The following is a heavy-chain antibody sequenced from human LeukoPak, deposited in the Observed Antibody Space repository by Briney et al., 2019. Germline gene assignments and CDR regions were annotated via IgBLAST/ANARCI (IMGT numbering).Heavy chain of an antibody. V-gene: IGHV1-46*01. CDR3: ARTYCGGDCNNRYFDY. CDR2: INPSGGRT. CDR1: GYILSSYY. D-gene: IGHD2-21*02. Sequence: ASVKVSCKASGYILSSYYMHWVRQAPGQGLEWMGIINPSGGRTDYAQKFQGRVTMTGDTSTSTVYMELNSLRSEDTALYYCARTYCGGDCNNRYFDYWGQGTLVTVSS. J-gene: IGHJ4*02.